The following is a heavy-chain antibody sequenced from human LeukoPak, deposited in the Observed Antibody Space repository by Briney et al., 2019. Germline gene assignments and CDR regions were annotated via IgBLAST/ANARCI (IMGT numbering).Heavy chain of an antibody. V-gene: IGHV1-2*02. CDR3: ARLRYYDILTGQYPDYFDY. J-gene: IGHJ4*02. D-gene: IGHD3-9*01. Sequence: ASVKVSCKASGYTFTSYYMHWVRQAPGQGLEWMGWINPNSGGTNYAQKFQGRVTMTRDTSISTAYMELSRLRSDDTAVYYCARLRYYDILTGQYPDYFDYWGQGTLVTVSS. CDR2: INPNSGGT. CDR1: GYTFTSYY.